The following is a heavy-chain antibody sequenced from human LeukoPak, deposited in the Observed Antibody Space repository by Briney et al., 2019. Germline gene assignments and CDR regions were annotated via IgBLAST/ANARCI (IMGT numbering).Heavy chain of an antibody. CDR1: SGSISSVGYY. V-gene: IGHV4-31*03. Sequence: PSDTLSLTCTVSSGSISSVGYYWSWIRQHPGKGLEWIGYIYYSGSTYYNPSLKSRVTISVDTSKNQFSLKLSSVTAADTAVYYCARSQGDKHYGDYHSLDYWGQGTLVTVSS. CDR2: IYYSGST. D-gene: IGHD4-17*01. CDR3: ARSQGDKHYGDYHSLDY. J-gene: IGHJ4*02.